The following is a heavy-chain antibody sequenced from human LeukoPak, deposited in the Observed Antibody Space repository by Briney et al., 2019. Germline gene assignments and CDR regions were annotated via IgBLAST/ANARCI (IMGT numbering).Heavy chain of an antibody. V-gene: IGHV3-11*01. J-gene: IGHJ4*02. CDR3: ARDELEQLAYFGFDY. CDR1: GFIFSDYY. CDR2: ISSTSSVK. Sequence: GGSLRLSCAASGFIFSDYYMGWIRQAPGKGLEWISYISSTSSVKYYADSVKGRFTISRDNAKNSVYLQVNNLRAEDTAVYYCARDELEQLAYFGFDYWGQGTLVTVSS. D-gene: IGHD6-13*01.